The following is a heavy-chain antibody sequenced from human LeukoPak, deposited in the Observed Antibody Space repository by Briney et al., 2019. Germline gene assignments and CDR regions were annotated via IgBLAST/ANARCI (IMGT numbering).Heavy chain of an antibody. CDR3: ARADRLADAFDI. Sequence: SETLSLTCTVSGGSISSYNWSWIRQPPGKGLEWIGYIYYSGSTNYNPSLKSRVTISVDTSKNQFSLKLSSVTAADTAVYYCARADRLADAFDIWGQGTMVTVSS. CDR1: GGSISSYN. D-gene: IGHD6-19*01. CDR2: IYYSGST. V-gene: IGHV4-59*01. J-gene: IGHJ3*02.